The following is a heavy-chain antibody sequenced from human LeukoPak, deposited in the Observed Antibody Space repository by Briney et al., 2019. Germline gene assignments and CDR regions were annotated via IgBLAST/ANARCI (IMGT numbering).Heavy chain of an antibody. V-gene: IGHV3-30*18. J-gene: IGHJ6*02. D-gene: IGHD5-12*01. CDR1: GFTFSSYG. CDR2: ISYDGSNK. Sequence: GGSLRLSCAASGFTFSSYGMHWVRQAPGKGLEGVAVISYDGSNKYYADSVKGRFTISRDNSKNTLYLQMNSLRAEDTAVYYCAKSRRYSGYVRDYYYYGMDVWGQGTTVTVSS. CDR3: AKSRRYSGYVRDYYYYGMDV.